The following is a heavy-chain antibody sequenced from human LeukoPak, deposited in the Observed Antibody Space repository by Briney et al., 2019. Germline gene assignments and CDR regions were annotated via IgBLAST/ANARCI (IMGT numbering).Heavy chain of an antibody. V-gene: IGHV1-46*01. CDR1: GYTFTSYY. CDR3: ARESLLGDVDY. J-gene: IGHJ4*02. D-gene: IGHD2-21*01. CDR2: INPSGGST. Sequence: ASVTVSCTASGYTFTSYYMHWVRQAPGQGLEWMGIINPSGGSTSYAQKFQGRVTMTRDTSTSTVYMELSSLRSEDTAVYYCARESLLGDVDYWGQGTLVTVSS.